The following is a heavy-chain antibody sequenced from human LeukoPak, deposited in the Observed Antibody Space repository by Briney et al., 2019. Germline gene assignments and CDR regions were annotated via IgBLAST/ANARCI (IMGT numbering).Heavy chain of an antibody. D-gene: IGHD3-10*01. CDR1: GGSFSGYY. V-gene: IGHV4-34*01. Sequence: PSETLSLTCAVYGGSFSGYYWSWIRQPPGKGLEWIGEINHSGSTNYNPSLKSRVTISADTSKNQFSLKLSSVTAADTAVYYCARERMVRGVITPWGQGTLVTVSS. CDR3: ARERMVRGVITP. CDR2: INHSGST. J-gene: IGHJ5*02.